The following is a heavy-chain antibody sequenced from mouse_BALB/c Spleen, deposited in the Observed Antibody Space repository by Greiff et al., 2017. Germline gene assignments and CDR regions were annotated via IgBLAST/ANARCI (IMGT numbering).Heavy chain of an antibody. CDR1: GYTFTSYV. J-gene: IGHJ4*01. D-gene: IGHD1-1*01. CDR3: ARPHYYGSSSYAMDY. CDR2: INPYNDGT. V-gene: IGHV1-14*01. Sequence: EVQLQQSGPELVKPGASVKMSCKASGYTFTSYVMHWVKQKPGQGLEWIGYINPYNDGTKYNEKFKGKATLTSDKSSSTAYMELSSLTSEDSAVYYCARPHYYGSSSYAMDYWGQGTSVTVSS.